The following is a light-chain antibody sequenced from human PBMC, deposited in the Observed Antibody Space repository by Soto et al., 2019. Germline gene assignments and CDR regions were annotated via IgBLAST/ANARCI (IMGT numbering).Light chain of an antibody. CDR1: SSNIGAGYD. J-gene: IGLJ1*01. CDR2: GNT. Sequence: QLVLTQPPSVSGAPGQRVTISCTGSSSNIGAGYDVHWYQQLPGTAPKLLIYGNTNRPSGVPDRFSGSKSGTSASLAITGLQAEDEADYYCQSYDSSLGVIGTGTKVTVL. CDR3: QSYDSSLGV. V-gene: IGLV1-40*01.